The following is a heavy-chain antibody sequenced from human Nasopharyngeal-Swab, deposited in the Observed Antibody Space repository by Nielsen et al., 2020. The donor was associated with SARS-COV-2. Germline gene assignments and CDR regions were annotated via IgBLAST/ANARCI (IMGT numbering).Heavy chain of an antibody. CDR3: AKLGAQGAAADHFDS. V-gene: IGHV3-9*01. J-gene: IGHJ4*02. Sequence: SLKISCAASGFTFDDYAMHWVRQAPGKGLEWVSGITWNSGGIGYADSVKGRFTISRDNAKNSLYLQMNSLRPEDTALYYCAKLGAQGAAADHFDSWGQGTLVTVSS. CDR1: GFTFDDYA. CDR2: ITWNSGGI. D-gene: IGHD6-25*01.